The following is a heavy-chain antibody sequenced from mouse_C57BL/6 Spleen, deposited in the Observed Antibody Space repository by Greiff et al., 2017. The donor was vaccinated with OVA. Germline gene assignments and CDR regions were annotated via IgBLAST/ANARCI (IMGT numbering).Heavy chain of an antibody. V-gene: IGHV1-15*01. Sequence: VQLQESGAELVRPGASVTLSCKASGYTFTDYEMHWVKQTPVHGLEWIGAIDPETGGTAYNQKFKGKAILTADKSSSTAYRELRSLTSEDSAVYYCTTGDPYYFDYWGQGTTLTVSS. CDR1: GYTFTDYE. CDR2: IDPETGGT. D-gene: IGHD3-3*01. J-gene: IGHJ2*01. CDR3: TTGDPYYFDY.